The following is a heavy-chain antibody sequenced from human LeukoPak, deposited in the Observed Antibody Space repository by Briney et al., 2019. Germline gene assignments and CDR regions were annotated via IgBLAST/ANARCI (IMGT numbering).Heavy chain of an antibody. J-gene: IGHJ3*01. CDR2: IKGSGSYT. Sequence: PGGSLRLSCAGSGFTFSNYAMIWVRQAPGKGLEWVSAIKGSGSYTKYADSVTGRFTISRDNSKNMLYLQMNSLTADGTAIYYCAKDPNGDYIGAFDFGGQGTMVTVSS. CDR3: AKDPNGDYIGAFDF. V-gene: IGHV3-23*01. CDR1: GFTFSNYA. D-gene: IGHD4-17*01.